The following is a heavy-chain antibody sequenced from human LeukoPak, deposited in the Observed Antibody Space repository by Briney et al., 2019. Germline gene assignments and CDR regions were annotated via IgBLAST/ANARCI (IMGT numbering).Heavy chain of an antibody. CDR2: IKSKTDGGTT. CDR3: TTWMIVEGYFDY. J-gene: IGHJ4*02. D-gene: IGHD3-22*01. Sequence: GGSLRLSCAASGFTFSNAWMSWLRQAPGKGLEWVGRIKSKTDGGTTDYAAPVKGRFTISRDDSKNTLYLQMNSLKTEDTAVYYCTTWMIVEGYFDYWGQGTLVTVSS. CDR1: GFTFSNAW. V-gene: IGHV3-15*01.